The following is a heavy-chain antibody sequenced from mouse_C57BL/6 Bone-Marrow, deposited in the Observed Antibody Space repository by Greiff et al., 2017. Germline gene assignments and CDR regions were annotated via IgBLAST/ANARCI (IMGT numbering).Heavy chain of an antibody. J-gene: IGHJ1*03. V-gene: IGHV8-12*01. CDR3: ARSIYYDYDDWYFDV. CDR2: IYWDDDK. Sequence: QVTLKESGPGILQSSQTLSLTCSFSGFSLSTSGMGVSWIRQPSGKGLEWLAHIYWDDDKRYNPSLKSRLTISKDTSRNQVFLKITSVDTADTATDYCARSIYYDYDDWYFDVWGTGTTVTVSS. D-gene: IGHD2-4*01. CDR1: GFSLSTSGMG.